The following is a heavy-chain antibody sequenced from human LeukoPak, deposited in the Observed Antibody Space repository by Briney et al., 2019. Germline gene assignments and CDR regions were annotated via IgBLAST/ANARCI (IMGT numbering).Heavy chain of an antibody. D-gene: IGHD3-22*01. Sequence: TGGSLRLSCAASGFTFSSYAMHWVRQAPGKGLEWVAVISYDGSNKYYADSVKGRFTISRDNSKNTLYLQMNSLRAEDTAVYYCARDIEAHIVVVTLDYWGQGTLVTVSS. CDR3: ARDIEAHIVVVTLDY. CDR2: ISYDGSNK. V-gene: IGHV3-30-3*01. J-gene: IGHJ4*02. CDR1: GFTFSSYA.